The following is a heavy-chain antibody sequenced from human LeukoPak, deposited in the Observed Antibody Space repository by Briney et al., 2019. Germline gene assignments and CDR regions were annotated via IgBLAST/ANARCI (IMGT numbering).Heavy chain of an antibody. Sequence: GGSLRLSCAASGFTFSNYDMHWVRQATGKGLEWVSAIYTAGDTYYPGSVKGRFTISRENAKNSLYLQMNSLRAGDTAVYYCARGPATVTASYYYYGMDVWGQGTTVTVSS. D-gene: IGHD4-17*01. CDR1: GFTFSNYD. J-gene: IGHJ6*02. V-gene: IGHV3-13*01. CDR2: IYTAGDT. CDR3: ARGPATVTASYYYYGMDV.